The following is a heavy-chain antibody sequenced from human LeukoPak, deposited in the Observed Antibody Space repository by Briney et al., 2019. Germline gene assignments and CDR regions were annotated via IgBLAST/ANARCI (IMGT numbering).Heavy chain of an antibody. J-gene: IGHJ6*03. V-gene: IGHV3-48*04. CDR3: ARRHSAPELSYYMDV. Sequence: PGGSLRLSCAASGFTFSSYSMNWVRQAPGKGLELVSYISSSGSTIYYADSVKGRFTVSRDNAKNSLYLQMNTLRAEDTAVYYCARRHSAPELSYYMDVWGKGTTVTVSS. D-gene: IGHD1-14*01. CDR1: GFTFSSYS. CDR2: ISSSGSTI.